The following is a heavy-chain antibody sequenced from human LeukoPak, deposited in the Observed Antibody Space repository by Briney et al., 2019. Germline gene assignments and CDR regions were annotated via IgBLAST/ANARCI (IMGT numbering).Heavy chain of an antibody. V-gene: IGHV3-23*01. CDR1: GFTFSSYA. CDR2: FSTSGGSI. J-gene: IGHJ4*02. D-gene: IGHD6-13*01. Sequence: PGGSLRLSCAASGFTFSSYAMSWVRQAPGKGLEWVSTFSTSGGSIYYADSVKGRFTISRDNSKNTLYLQMNSLRAEDTAVYYCAKVVAEYSSSLPLDYWGQGTLVTVSS. CDR3: AKVVAEYSSSLPLDY.